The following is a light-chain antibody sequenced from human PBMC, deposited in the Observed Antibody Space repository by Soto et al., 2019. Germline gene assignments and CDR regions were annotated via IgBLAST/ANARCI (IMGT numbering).Light chain of an antibody. J-gene: IGLJ1*01. V-gene: IGLV2-14*01. CDR3: SSYTSSNTLV. Sequence: QSVLTQPASVSGSPGQSNTISCTGGSSDIGGYNYVSWFQQHPGKAPKLMIYEVANRPLGVSNRFSGSKSGSTASLTISGLQAEDEADYYCSSYTSSNTLVFGTGTKVTVL. CDR2: EVA. CDR1: SSDIGGYNY.